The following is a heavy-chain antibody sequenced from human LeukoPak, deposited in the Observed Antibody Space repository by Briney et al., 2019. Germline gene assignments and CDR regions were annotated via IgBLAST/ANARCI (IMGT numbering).Heavy chain of an antibody. CDR2: IYYSGST. CDR3: ARDGNRDWVLWYFDL. CDR1: GGSISSYY. Sequence: PSETLSLTCTISGGSISSYYWSWIRRPPGKGLEWIGYIYYSGSTNYNPSLKSRVTISVDTSKNQFSLKLSSVTAADTAVYYCARDGNRDWVLWYFDLWGRGTLVTVSS. J-gene: IGHJ2*01. V-gene: IGHV4-59*01. D-gene: IGHD4/OR15-4a*01.